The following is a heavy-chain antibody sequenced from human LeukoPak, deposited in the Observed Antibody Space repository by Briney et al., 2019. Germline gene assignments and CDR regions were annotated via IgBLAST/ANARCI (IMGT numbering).Heavy chain of an antibody. D-gene: IGHD3-10*01. CDR3: AKGRGSGSYEASDY. V-gene: IGHV3-23*01. CDR2: ISGSGGST. Sequence: GGTLRLSCAASGFTFSSYGMSWARQAPGKGLEWVSVISGSGGSTYYGDSVKGRFAISRDNSKNTLYLQMNSLRAEDTALYYCAKGRGSGSYEASDYWGQGTLVTVSS. CDR1: GFTFSSYG. J-gene: IGHJ4*02.